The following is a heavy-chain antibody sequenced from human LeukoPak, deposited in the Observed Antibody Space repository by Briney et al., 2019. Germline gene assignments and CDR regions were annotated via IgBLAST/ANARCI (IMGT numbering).Heavy chain of an antibody. CDR1: GFTFSDYY. Sequence: PGGSLRLSCAASGFTFSDYYMSWFRQAPGKGLEWVGFIRSKAYSGTTEYAASVKGRFTISRDDSKSIAYLQMNSLKTEDTAVYYCTRPRGRDGYNSREVPYWGQGTLVTVSS. CDR2: IRSKAYSGTT. D-gene: IGHD5-24*01. CDR3: TRPRGRDGYNSREVPY. V-gene: IGHV3-49*03. J-gene: IGHJ4*02.